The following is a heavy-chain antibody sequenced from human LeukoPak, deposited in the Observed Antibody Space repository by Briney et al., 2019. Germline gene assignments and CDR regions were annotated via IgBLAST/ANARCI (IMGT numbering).Heavy chain of an antibody. V-gene: IGHV1-2*02. CDR1: GFTFTGYY. CDR3: AREGPVPDCRGGSCYET. J-gene: IGHJ4*02. Sequence: ASVKVSCKASGFTFTGYYIHWVRQAPGQGLEWMGWINPNSGGTDYAQRFQGRVTMTRDTSISTAYMELSRLRSDDTAVYYCAREGPVPDCRGGSCYETGGQGTLVTVSA. CDR2: INPNSGGT. D-gene: IGHD2-15*01.